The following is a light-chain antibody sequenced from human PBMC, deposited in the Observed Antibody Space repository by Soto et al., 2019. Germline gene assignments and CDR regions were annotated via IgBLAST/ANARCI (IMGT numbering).Light chain of an antibody. J-gene: IGKJ1*01. V-gene: IGKV3-15*01. CDR3: QQYNNWPRT. CDR1: QSVSTY. Sequence: EIVLTQSPATLSLSPGERATLSCRASQSVSTYLAWYQQKPGQAPRLFIYGASTRATGIPARFSGSGSGTEFTLTINSLQSEDFAVYYCQQYNNWPRTFGQGTKVDIK. CDR2: GAS.